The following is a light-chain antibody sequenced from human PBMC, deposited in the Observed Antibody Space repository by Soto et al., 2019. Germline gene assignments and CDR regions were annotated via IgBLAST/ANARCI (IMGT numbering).Light chain of an antibody. CDR2: DAS. Sequence: ETVLTQSPATLSLSPGERATLSCRASENVDIYLAWYQQKPGQAPRLLIYDASNRATGIPARFSGSGSGTDFTLTISSLEPEDFAVYYCQQYNNWLITFGQGTRLEIK. V-gene: IGKV3-11*01. CDR1: ENVDIY. J-gene: IGKJ5*01. CDR3: QQYNNWLIT.